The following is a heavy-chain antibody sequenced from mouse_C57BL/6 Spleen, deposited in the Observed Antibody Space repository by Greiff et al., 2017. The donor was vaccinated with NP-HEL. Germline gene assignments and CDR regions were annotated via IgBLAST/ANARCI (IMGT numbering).Heavy chain of an antibody. CDR1: GFTFSSYA. V-gene: IGHV5-9-1*02. D-gene: IGHD2-4*01. CDR3: TRDKGDYDKFAY. J-gene: IGHJ3*01. CDR2: ISSGGDYI. Sequence: EVQGVESGEGLVKPGGSLKLSCAASGFTFSSYAMSWVRQTPEKRLEWVAYISSGGDYIYYADTVKGRFTISRDNARNTLYLQMSSLKSEDTAMYYCTRDKGDYDKFAYWGQGTLVTVSA.